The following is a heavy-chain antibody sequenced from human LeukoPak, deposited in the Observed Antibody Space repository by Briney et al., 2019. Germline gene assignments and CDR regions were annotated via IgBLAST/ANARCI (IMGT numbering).Heavy chain of an antibody. Sequence: ASVKVSCKASGYTFSDYAMHWVRQAPGQRLEWMGWINAGNGNTKYSQKFQGRVTITRDTSASTAYMELSSLRSEDTAVYYCARENGEVVAFDYWGQGTLVTVSS. V-gene: IGHV1-3*01. D-gene: IGHD2-15*01. CDR3: ARENGEVVAFDY. CDR2: INAGNGNT. J-gene: IGHJ4*02. CDR1: GYTFSDYA.